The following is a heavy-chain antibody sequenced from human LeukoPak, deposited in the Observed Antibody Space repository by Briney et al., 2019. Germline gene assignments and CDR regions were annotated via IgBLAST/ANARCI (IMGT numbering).Heavy chain of an antibody. D-gene: IGHD5-18*01. V-gene: IGHV4-59*01. CDR1: GVSISNYY. CDR2: VYHSGST. J-gene: IGHJ4*02. CDR3: ATGISGWTQLDN. Sequence: TASETLSLTCTVSGVSISNYYGSWIRQPPGKGLEWIGFVYHSGSTTYNPSLKSRVTISLDTSKNQFSLKMSSVTAADTAVYYCATGISGWTQLDNWGQGTLVTVSS.